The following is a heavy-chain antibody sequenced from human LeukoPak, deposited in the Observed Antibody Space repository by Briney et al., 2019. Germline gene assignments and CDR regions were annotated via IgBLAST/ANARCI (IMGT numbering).Heavy chain of an antibody. CDR2: IYHSGST. V-gene: IGHV4-38-2*02. CDR1: GYSISSGYY. Sequence: SETLSLTCTVSGYSISSGYYWGWIRQPPGKGLEWIGSIYHSGSTYYNPSLKSRVTISVDTSKNQFSLNLNSVTAADTGVYYCARGYCTHEICQVFPCWGQGTLVTVSS. CDR3: ARGYCTHEICQVFPC. D-gene: IGHD2-8*01. J-gene: IGHJ4*02.